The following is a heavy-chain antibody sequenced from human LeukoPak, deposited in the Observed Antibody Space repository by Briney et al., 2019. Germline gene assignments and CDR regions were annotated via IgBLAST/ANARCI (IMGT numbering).Heavy chain of an antibody. CDR1: GGSIGSSSYY. Sequence: PSETLSLTCTVSGGSIGSSSYYWGWIRQPPGKGLEWIGSIYYSGSTYYNPSLKSRVTISVDTSKNQFSLKLSSVTAADTAVYYCARQNGDYDFWSGSYYYYYVDVWGKGTTVTVSS. J-gene: IGHJ6*03. CDR2: IYYSGST. CDR3: ARQNGDYDFWSGSYYYYYVDV. D-gene: IGHD3-3*01. V-gene: IGHV4-39*01.